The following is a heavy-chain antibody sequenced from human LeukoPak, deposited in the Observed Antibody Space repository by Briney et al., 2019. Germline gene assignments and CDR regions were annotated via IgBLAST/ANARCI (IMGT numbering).Heavy chain of an antibody. Sequence: PSETLSLTCTVSGGSISSYYWSWIRQPPGKGLEWIGYIYTSGSTNYNPSLKSRVTISVDTSKNQFSLKLGSVTAADTAVYYCARSRGIAVAGTLSSFDYWGQGTLVTVSS. CDR3: ARSRGIAVAGTLSSFDY. D-gene: IGHD6-19*01. CDR1: GGSISSYY. J-gene: IGHJ4*02. V-gene: IGHV4-4*09. CDR2: IYTSGST.